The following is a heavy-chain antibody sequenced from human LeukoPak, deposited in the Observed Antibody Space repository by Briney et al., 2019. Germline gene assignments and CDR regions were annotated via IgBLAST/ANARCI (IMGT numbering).Heavy chain of an antibody. CDR2: INGSGGST. Sequence: GGSLRLSCAASGFTFSSYAMSWVRQAPGKGLEWVSAINGSGGSTYYADSVKGRFTISRDNSKNTLYLQMNSLRAEDTAIYYCAKSHVVVPAANPQAYFDYWGQGTLVTVSS. V-gene: IGHV3-23*01. D-gene: IGHD2-2*01. CDR1: GFTFSSYA. CDR3: AKSHVVVPAANPQAYFDY. J-gene: IGHJ4*02.